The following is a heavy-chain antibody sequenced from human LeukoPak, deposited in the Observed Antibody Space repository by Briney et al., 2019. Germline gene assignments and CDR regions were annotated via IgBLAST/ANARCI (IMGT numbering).Heavy chain of an antibody. CDR3: AGANSSSWFGGIRNYYYYGMDV. CDR2: INPSGGST. Sequence: GASVKVSCKASGYTFTSYYMHWVRQAPGQGLEWMGIINPSGGSTTYAQKFQGRVTMTRDTSTSTVYIELSSLRSEDTAVYYCAGANSSSWFGGIRNYYYYGMDVWGQGTTVTVSS. D-gene: IGHD6-13*01. V-gene: IGHV1-46*01. J-gene: IGHJ6*02. CDR1: GYTFTSYY.